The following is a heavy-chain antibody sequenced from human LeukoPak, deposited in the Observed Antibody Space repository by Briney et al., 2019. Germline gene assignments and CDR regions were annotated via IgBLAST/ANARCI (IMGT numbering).Heavy chain of an antibody. CDR1: GFTFSNFG. D-gene: IGHD3-22*01. CDR3: ARDYYYDSSAYWS. CDR2: ITSGVGIT. Sequence: PGGSLILSCAASGFTFSNFGMNWVRQAPGKGLEWVSIITSGVGITYYADSVKGRFTISRDNSKNTLYLQMNSLRAEDTAVYYCARDYYYDSSAYWSWGQGTLVTVSS. V-gene: IGHV3-23*01. J-gene: IGHJ4*02.